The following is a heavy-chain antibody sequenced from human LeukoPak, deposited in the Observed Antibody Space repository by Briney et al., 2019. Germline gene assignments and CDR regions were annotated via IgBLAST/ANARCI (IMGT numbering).Heavy chain of an antibody. CDR2: TNHSGST. J-gene: IGHJ5*02. V-gene: IGHV4-34*01. CDR3: ARVYNWNWSWFDP. CDR1: GGSFSGYY. D-gene: IGHD1-7*01. Sequence: PSETLSLTCAVYGGSFSGYYWSWIRQPPGKGLEWIGETNHSGSTNYNPSLKSRVTISVDTSKNQFSLKLSSVTAADTAVYYCARVYNWNWSWFDPWGQGTLVTVSS.